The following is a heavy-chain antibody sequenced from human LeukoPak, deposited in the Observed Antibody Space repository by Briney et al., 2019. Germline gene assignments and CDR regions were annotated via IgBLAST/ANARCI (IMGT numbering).Heavy chain of an antibody. CDR2: ICYSGSI. CDR1: GGSIGSYY. Sequence: LSLPCAGSGGSIGSYYWSWLGQLPARGLLWIGYICYSGSINYNPSLKCRVTISVDTSKIQFSLKLSSVTAADTAVYYCAREAVAGPFDYWGQGTLATVSS. CDR3: AREAVAGPFDY. D-gene: IGHD6-19*01. J-gene: IGHJ4*02. V-gene: IGHV4-59*01.